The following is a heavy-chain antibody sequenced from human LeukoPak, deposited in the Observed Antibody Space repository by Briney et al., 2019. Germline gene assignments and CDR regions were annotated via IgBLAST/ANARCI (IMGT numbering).Heavy chain of an antibody. J-gene: IGHJ3*02. Sequence: PSETLSLTCTVSGYSISSGYYWGWIRQPPGKGLEWIGSIYHSGSTYYNPSLKSRVTISVDTSKNQFSLKLSSVTAADTAVYYCARDQMYYYDSSGYPRGRAFDIWGQGTMVTVSS. V-gene: IGHV4-38-2*02. CDR1: GYSISSGYY. CDR2: IYHSGST. CDR3: ARDQMYYYDSSGYPRGRAFDI. D-gene: IGHD3-22*01.